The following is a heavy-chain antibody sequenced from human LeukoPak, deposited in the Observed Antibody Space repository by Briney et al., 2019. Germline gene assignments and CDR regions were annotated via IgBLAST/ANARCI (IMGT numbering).Heavy chain of an antibody. J-gene: IGHJ1*01. V-gene: IGHV4-34*01. Sequence: SETLSLTCTVSGGSISSYYWSWIRQPPGKGLEWIGEINHSGSTNYNPSLKSRVTISVDTSKNQFSLKLSSVTAADTAVYYCARASVAAAGTFDFQHWGQGTLVTVSS. CDR2: INHSGST. D-gene: IGHD6-13*01. CDR3: ARASVAAAGTFDFQH. CDR1: GGSISSYY.